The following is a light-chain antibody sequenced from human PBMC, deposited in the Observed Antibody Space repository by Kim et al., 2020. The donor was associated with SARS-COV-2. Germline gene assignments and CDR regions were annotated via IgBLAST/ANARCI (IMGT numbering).Light chain of an antibody. CDR1: SLRSYN. CDR2: GKN. CDR3: NSRDSSGNHVV. Sequence: ALGQTVRITCQGDSLRSYNASWYQQKPGQAPVLVIYGKNNRPSGIPDRFAGSSSGSTASLTITGAQAEDEADYYCNSRDSSGNHVVFGGGTQLTVL. V-gene: IGLV3-19*01. J-gene: IGLJ2*01.